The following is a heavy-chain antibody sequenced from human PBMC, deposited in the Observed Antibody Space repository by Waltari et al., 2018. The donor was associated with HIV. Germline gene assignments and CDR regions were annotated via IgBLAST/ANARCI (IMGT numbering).Heavy chain of an antibody. V-gene: IGHV3-7*01. CDR1: GFTFSTYW. Sequence: EVQLVESGGGLVQPGGSLRLSCPASGFTFSTYWITWGRQAPGKVLGWHANVKHDESEQDDADSVKDRFTGSRANKKKTQYLQMSSLRAEDTAVDDSARDLKEYDCWSPVDVWGPGTTAPVSS. CDR2: VKHDESEQ. CDR3: ARDLKEYDCWSPVDV. J-gene: IGHJ6*02. D-gene: IGHD3-3*01.